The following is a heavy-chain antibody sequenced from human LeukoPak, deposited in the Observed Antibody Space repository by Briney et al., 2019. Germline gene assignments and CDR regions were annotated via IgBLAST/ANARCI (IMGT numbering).Heavy chain of an antibody. V-gene: IGHV4-59*11. J-gene: IGHJ4*02. CDR1: GGSISSHY. CDR3: ARDSTGGLNDY. Sequence: SETLSLTCTVSGGSISSHYWSWIRQPPGKGLEWIGYIYYSGSTNYNPSLKSRVTIAVDTSKNQFSLKLSSVTAADTAVYYCARDSTGGLNDYWGQGTLVTVSS. CDR2: IYYSGST. D-gene: IGHD7-27*01.